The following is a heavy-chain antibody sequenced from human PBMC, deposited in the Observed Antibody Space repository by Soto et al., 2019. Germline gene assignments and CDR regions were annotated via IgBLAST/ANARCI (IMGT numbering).Heavy chain of an antibody. J-gene: IGHJ3*02. Sequence: GGSLRLSCAASGFTFDDYTMHWVRQAPGKGLEWVSLISWDGGSTYYADSVKGRFTISRDNSKNSLYLQMNSLRTEDTALYYCAKGFLDAFDIWGQGTMVTVSS. CDR3: AKGFLDAFDI. D-gene: IGHD3-10*01. CDR1: GFTFDDYT. CDR2: ISWDGGST. V-gene: IGHV3-43*01.